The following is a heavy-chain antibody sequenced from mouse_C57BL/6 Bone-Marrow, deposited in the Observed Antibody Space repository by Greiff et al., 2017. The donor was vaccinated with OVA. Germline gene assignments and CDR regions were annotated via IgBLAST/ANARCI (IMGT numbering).Heavy chain of an antibody. J-gene: IGHJ2*01. CDR3: ARSWDYFDY. Sequence: VKLQQPGAELVKPGASVKLSCKASGYTFTSYWMHWVKQRPGQGLEWIGMIHPNGGSTNYNEKFKSKATLPVDKSSSTAYMQLSSLTSEDSAVYYCARSWDYFDYWGQGTTLTVSS. D-gene: IGHD4-1*01. CDR2: IHPNGGST. V-gene: IGHV1-64*01. CDR1: GYTFTSYW.